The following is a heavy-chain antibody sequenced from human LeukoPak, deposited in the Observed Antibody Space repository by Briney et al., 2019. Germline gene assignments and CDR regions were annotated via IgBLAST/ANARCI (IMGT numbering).Heavy chain of an antibody. D-gene: IGHD3-22*01. J-gene: IGHJ4*02. CDR1: GYTFSSYG. CDR3: AYSYDSSGCIDY. V-gene: IGHV3-30*02. Sequence: GGSLRLSCAASGYTFSSYGMHWVRQAPGKGLEWVAFIRYDGSNKYYADSVKGRFTISRDNSKNTLYLQMNSLRAEDTAVYYCAYSYDSSGCIDYWGQGTLVTVSS. CDR2: IRYDGSNK.